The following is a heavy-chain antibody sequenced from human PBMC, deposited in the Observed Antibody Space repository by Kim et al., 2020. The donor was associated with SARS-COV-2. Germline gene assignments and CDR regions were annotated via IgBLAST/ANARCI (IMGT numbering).Heavy chain of an antibody. CDR3: VRDRGYGSGTSDNWFDP. CDR1: GFTFSNYA. CDR2: ISYDGSRK. V-gene: IGHV3-30-3*01. D-gene: IGHD3-10*01. Sequence: GGSLRLSCAGSGFTFSNYAMHWVRLAPGKGLDWVAVISYDGSRKHYGDSVKGRFTISRDNSQNTLYLELNSLRPEDTALYYCVRDRGYGSGTSDNWFDPWGQGTLVTVSS. J-gene: IGHJ5*02.